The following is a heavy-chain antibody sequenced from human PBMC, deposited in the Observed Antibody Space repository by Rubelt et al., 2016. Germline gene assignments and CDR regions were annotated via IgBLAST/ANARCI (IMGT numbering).Heavy chain of an antibody. CDR2: INHRGIT. Sequence: QVQLEQWGAGLLKPSETLSLTCAVSGGSFSGYYWNWIRQPPGRGLEWIGEINHRGITNYNPSLKSRVTISIDTSKNQLSLKLSSVTAADTAVYYCARGGHYYDSRDYYSLHWGQGTLVTVSS. CDR1: GGSFSGYY. D-gene: IGHD3-22*01. CDR3: ARGGHYYDSRDYYSLH. J-gene: IGHJ1*01. V-gene: IGHV4-34*01.